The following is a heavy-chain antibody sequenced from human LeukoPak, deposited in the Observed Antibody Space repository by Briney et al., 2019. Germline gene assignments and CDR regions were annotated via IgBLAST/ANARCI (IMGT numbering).Heavy chain of an antibody. V-gene: IGHV3-48*03. CDR1: GFTFSSYE. CDR2: ISSSGSTI. D-gene: IGHD2-15*01. CDR3: ARDFETRGYCSGGSCYTAWGFDY. J-gene: IGHJ4*02. Sequence: GGSLRLSCAASGFTFSSYEMNWVRQAPGKGLEWVSYISSSGSTIYYADSVKGRFTISRDNAKNSLYLQMNSLRAEDTAVYYCARDFETRGYCSGGSCYTAWGFDYWGQGTLVTVSS.